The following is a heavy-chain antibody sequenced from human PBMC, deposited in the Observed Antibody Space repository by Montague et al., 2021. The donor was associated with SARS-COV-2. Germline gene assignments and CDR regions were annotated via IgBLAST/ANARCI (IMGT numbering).Heavy chain of an antibody. CDR2: FDHSGDT. V-gene: IGHV4-59*11. CDR1: GGSISGHY. CDR3: AREFRIELWQTNWYVGL. J-gene: IGHJ2*01. Sequence: SETLSLTCSVSGGSISGHYWSWIRQPPGKGLEWIGNFDHSGDTKYNPSLKSRATISVDTSKNQFALRLRSVTAADTAVYYCAREFRIELWQTNWYVGLWGRGTLVTVSS. D-gene: IGHD3-16*01.